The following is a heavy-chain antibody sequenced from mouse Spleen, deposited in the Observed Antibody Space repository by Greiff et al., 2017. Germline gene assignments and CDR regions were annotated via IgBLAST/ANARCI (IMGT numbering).Heavy chain of an antibody. Sequence: VQLVESGAELVRPGASVTLSCKASGYTFTDYEMHWVKQTPVHGLEWIGAIDPETGGTAYNQKFKGKAILTADKSSSTAYMELRSLTSEDSAVYYCTKDGDWGFDYWGQGTTLTVSS. J-gene: IGHJ2*01. CDR3: TKDGDWGFDY. D-gene: IGHD4-1*01. V-gene: IGHV1-15*01. CDR1: GYTFTDYE. CDR2: IDPETGGT.